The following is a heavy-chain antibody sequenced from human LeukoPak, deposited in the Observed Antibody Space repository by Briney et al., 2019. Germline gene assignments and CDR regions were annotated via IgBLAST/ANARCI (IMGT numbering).Heavy chain of an antibody. V-gene: IGHV4-38-2*01. Sequence: SSETLSLTCAVSGYSISSGYYGGWIRQPPGKGLEWIGSIYHSGSTYYNPSLKSRVPISVDTSKNQFSLKLSSVTAADTAVYYCASSSGWYSPFDYWGQGTLVTVSS. CDR3: ASSSGWYSPFDY. CDR1: GYSISSGYY. D-gene: IGHD6-19*01. J-gene: IGHJ4*02. CDR2: IYHSGST.